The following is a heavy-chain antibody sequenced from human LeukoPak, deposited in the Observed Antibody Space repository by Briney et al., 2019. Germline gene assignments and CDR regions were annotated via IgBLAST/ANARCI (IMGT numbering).Heavy chain of an antibody. V-gene: IGHV1-46*01. D-gene: IGHD2-15*01. Sequence: ASVKVSCKASGYTFTSYYMHWVRQAPGQGLEWMGIINPSGGSTSHAQKFQGRVTMTRDTSTSTVYMELNSLRSEDTAVYYCARSPWVVAASDYWGQGTLVTVSS. CDR1: GYTFTSYY. J-gene: IGHJ4*02. CDR3: ARSPWVVAASDY. CDR2: INPSGGST.